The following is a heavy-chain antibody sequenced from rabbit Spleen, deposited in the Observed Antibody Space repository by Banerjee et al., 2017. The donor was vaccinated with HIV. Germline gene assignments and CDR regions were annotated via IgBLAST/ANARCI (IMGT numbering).Heavy chain of an antibody. V-gene: IGHV1S45*01. CDR1: GVSFSDKDV. CDR3: ARDTGSSFSSYGMDL. CDR2: INIVTGKS. D-gene: IGHD8-1*01. J-gene: IGHJ6*01. Sequence: QEQLVESGGGLVKPEGSLTLTCKASGVSFSDKDVMCWVRQAPGKGLEWIACINIVTGKSVYASWAKGRFIMSRTSSTTVTLQVTSLTAADTATYFCARDTGSSFSSYGMDLWGPGTLVTVS.